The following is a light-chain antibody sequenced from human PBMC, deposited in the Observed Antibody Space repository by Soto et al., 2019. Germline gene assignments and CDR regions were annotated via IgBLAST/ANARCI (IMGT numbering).Light chain of an antibody. Sequence: QSALTQPASVSGSPGQSITISCTGTSSDVGGYNYVSWYQQHPGKAPNLIIYEVSNRPSGVSNRFSGSKSGNTASLTISGLQAEDEADYYCNSYTSSSTVIFGGGTQLTVL. CDR1: SSDVGGYNY. V-gene: IGLV2-14*01. J-gene: IGLJ2*01. CDR3: NSYTSSSTVI. CDR2: EVS.